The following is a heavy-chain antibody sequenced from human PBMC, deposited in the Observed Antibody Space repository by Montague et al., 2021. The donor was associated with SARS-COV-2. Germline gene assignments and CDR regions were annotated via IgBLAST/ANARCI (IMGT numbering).Heavy chain of an antibody. Sequence: SQTLSLTCTVSGGYISCYYWSWIRQPPGKELEWIGYIHYNGTTNYNPSLKSRVTISKDTSKNHFFLRLSSVTAADTAVYYCARDSDYGRFYLWGQGTLVTVSS. CDR1: GGYISCYY. D-gene: IGHD4-17*01. V-gene: IGHV4-59*01. J-gene: IGHJ3*01. CDR3: ARDSDYGRFYL. CDR2: IHYNGTT.